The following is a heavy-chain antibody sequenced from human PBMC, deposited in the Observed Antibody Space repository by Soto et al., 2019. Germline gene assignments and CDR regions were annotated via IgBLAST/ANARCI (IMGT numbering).Heavy chain of an antibody. CDR1: GFTFSSYG. Sequence: GGSLRLSCAASGFTFSSYGMHWVRQAPGKGLEWVAVISYDGSNKYYADSVKGRFTISRDNSKNTLYLQMNSLRAEDTAVYYCASYYYDSSGYLVWGQGTTVTVSS. CDR2: ISYDGSNK. V-gene: IGHV3-30*03. CDR3: ASYYYDSSGYLV. J-gene: IGHJ6*02. D-gene: IGHD3-22*01.